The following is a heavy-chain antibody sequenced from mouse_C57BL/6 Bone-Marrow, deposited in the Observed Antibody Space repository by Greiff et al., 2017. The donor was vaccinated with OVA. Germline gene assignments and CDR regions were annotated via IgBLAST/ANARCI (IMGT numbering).Heavy chain of an antibody. D-gene: IGHD2-5*01. CDR3: ARLYSNYLQAWFAY. CDR1: GYTFTSYG. J-gene: IGHJ3*01. Sequence: QVQLQQSGAELARPGASVKLSCKASGYTFTSYGISWVKQRTGQGLEWIGEIYPRSGNPYYNEKFKGKATLTADKSSSTAYMELRSLTSEDSAVYFGARLYSNYLQAWFAYWGQGTLVTVSA. V-gene: IGHV1-81*01. CDR2: IYPRSGNP.